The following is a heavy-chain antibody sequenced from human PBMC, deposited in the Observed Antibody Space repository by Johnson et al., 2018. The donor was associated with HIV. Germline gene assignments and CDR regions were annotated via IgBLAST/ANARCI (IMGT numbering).Heavy chain of an antibody. Sequence: VQLVESGGGVVQPGRSLRLSCPASGFTFSTYGIHWVRQAPGKGLEWVSYISSSGSTIYYADSVKGRFTISRDNAKNSLYLQMNSLRAGDTAVYYCARGPGYCSGDTCSDTHELGDAFDIWGQGTMVTVSS. D-gene: IGHD2-15*01. CDR3: ARGPGYCSGDTCSDTHELGDAFDI. J-gene: IGHJ3*02. CDR2: ISSSGSTI. V-gene: IGHV3-48*04. CDR1: GFTFSTYG.